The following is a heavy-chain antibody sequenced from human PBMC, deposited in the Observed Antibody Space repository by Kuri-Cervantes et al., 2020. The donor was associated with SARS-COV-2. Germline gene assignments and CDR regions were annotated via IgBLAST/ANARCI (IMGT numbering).Heavy chain of an antibody. CDR2: IYSGGST. Sequence: GESLKISCAASGFTVSSNYMSWVRQAPGKGLEWVSVIYSGGSTPYADSVKGRFTISRDNAKNSLYLQMSSLRADDTAFYYCARDTRAFSWRAPQISSYMDVWGKGTTVTVSS. CDR1: GFTVSSNY. CDR3: ARDTRAFSWRAPQISSYMDV. V-gene: IGHV3-53*01. J-gene: IGHJ6*04. D-gene: IGHD3-3*01.